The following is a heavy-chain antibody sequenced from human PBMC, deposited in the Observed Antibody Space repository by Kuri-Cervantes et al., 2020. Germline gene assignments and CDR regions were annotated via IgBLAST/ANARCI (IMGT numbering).Heavy chain of an antibody. CDR3: ARDSSSLYYMDV. V-gene: IGHV3-74*01. Sequence: GGSLRLSCAASGFTFSNYWIHWVRQAPGKGLVWVSRINSDGSSTSYADSVKGRFTISRDNAKNTLYLQMNSLRAEDTAVYYCARDSSSLYYMDVWGKGTTVTVSS. D-gene: IGHD6-6*01. CDR1: GFTFSNYW. J-gene: IGHJ6*03. CDR2: INSDGSST.